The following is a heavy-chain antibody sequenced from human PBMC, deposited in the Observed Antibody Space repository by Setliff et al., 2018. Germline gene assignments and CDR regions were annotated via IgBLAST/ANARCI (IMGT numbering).Heavy chain of an antibody. D-gene: IGHD2-15*01. CDR1: GFTFKDSI. V-gene: IGHV1-18*01. J-gene: IGHJ1*01. CDR2: LSPYSGNT. CDR3: ANLVRYCSSRTCQRASGDEY. Sequence: ASVKVSCKASGFTFKDSIVNWVRQAPGQGLEWVGWLSPYSGNTYSAQRFQGRLTLTTDTSTTTAYMELQSLTTGDTAIYYCANLVRYCSSRTCQRASGDEYLGQGTLVTVSS.